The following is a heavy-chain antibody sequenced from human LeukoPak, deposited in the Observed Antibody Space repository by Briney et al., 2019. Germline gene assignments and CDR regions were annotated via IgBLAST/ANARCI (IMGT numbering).Heavy chain of an antibody. J-gene: IGHJ4*02. CDR1: GFTFSSYG. V-gene: IGHV3-30*03. D-gene: IGHD3-3*01. Sequence: PGRSLRLSCAASGFTFSSYGMHWVRQAPGKGLEWVAVISYDGSNKYYADSVKGRFTISRDNAKNSLYLQMNSLRAEDTAVYYCARGSITIFGVNSDWGQGTLVTVSS. CDR3: ARGSITIFGVNSD. CDR2: ISYDGSNK.